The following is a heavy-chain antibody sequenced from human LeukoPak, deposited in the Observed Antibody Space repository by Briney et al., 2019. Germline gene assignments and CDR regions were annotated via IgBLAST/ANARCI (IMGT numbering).Heavy chain of an antibody. J-gene: IGHJ4*02. Sequence: PSETLSLTCTVSGGSISSHYWNWIRQPPGKGLEWIGYIYYSGSINYNPSLKSRVTISIDTSENQFSLKLSSVTAADTAVYYCARDKVVESSGYYRYFDYWGQGTLVTVSS. CDR3: ARDKVVESSGYYRYFDY. CDR1: GGSISSHY. V-gene: IGHV4-59*11. CDR2: IYYSGSI. D-gene: IGHD3-22*01.